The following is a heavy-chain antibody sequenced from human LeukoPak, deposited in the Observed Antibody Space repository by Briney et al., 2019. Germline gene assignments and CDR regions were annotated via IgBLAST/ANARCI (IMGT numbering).Heavy chain of an antibody. CDR1: GYTFSGYY. V-gene: IGHV1-2*02. CDR3: ARGYYDSSDYEYFQH. CDR2: INPNSGGT. D-gene: IGHD3-22*01. Sequence: ASVKVSCKASGYTFSGYYLHWVRQAPGQGLEWMGWINPNSGGTNSAQKSQGRVTMTRDTSIITAYMELSRLRSDDTAVYFCARGYYDSSDYEYFQHWGQGTLVTVSS. J-gene: IGHJ1*01.